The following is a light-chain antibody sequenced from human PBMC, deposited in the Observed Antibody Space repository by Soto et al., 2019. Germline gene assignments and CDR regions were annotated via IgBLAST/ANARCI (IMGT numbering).Light chain of an antibody. CDR2: GAS. CDR3: QHYNNWPPWT. V-gene: IGKV3-15*01. CDR1: QSVSIN. J-gene: IGKJ1*01. Sequence: EIVMTQSPATLSVSPGERATLSCRASQSVSINLAWYQQKPGQAPRLLIYGASTRATGIPARFSGSVSGTEFTLTINSLQSEDFAGYYCQHYNNWPPWTFGQGTKVEIK.